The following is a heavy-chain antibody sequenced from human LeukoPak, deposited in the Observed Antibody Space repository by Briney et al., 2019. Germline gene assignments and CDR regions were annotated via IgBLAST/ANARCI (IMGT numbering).Heavy chain of an antibody. CDR3: ARDGWSLGP. V-gene: IGHV1-18*01. CDR1: GYTFGSYG. J-gene: IGHJ5*02. CDR2: ISVYSGNT. D-gene: IGHD2-8*01. Sequence: ASVKVSCKASGYTFGSYGVSWVRQAPGQGPEWKAWISVYSGNTEYAQKFQDRVTLTADTSTSTVYMELRSLRSDDTAVYYCARDGWSLGPWGQGTLVTVSS.